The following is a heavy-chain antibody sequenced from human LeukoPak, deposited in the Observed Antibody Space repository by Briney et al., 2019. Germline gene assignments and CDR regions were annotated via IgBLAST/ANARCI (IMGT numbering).Heavy chain of an antibody. D-gene: IGHD3-22*01. J-gene: IGHJ4*02. CDR2: IKQDGSEK. Sequence: EGSLRLSCAASGFTFSSYWMSWVRQAPGKGLEWVANIKQDGSEKKYVDSVKGRFTVSRDNAKNSLYLQMNSLRAEDTAAYFCTRDGLYYYDSSGYRYFDYWGQGTLVTVSS. CDR1: GFTFSSYW. V-gene: IGHV3-7*01. CDR3: TRDGLYYYDSSGYRYFDY.